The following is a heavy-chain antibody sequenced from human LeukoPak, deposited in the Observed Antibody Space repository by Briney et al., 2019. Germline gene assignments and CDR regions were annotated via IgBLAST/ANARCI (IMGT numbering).Heavy chain of an antibody. V-gene: IGHV4-4*07. CDR2: IYTSGST. J-gene: IGHJ4*02. D-gene: IGHD3-16*01. CDR3: ARVPSYVAGYFDY. CDR1: GGSISNYY. Sequence: SETLPLTCTVSGGSISNYYWSWIRQPAGKGLEWIGRIYTSGSTNYNPSLKSRVTMSVDTSKNQFYLKLSSVTAADTAVYYCARVPSYVAGYFDYWGQGTQVTVSS.